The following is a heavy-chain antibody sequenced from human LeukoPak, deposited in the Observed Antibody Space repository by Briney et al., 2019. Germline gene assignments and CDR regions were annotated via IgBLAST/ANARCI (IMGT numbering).Heavy chain of an antibody. Sequence: ASVKVSCKTSGYTFTAYYVHWVRQVPGQGLEWMGWINPNNGGTNYAQKFQGRVTMTSDTSISSAYMGLTRLTSDDTAVYYCASLGLTIGFDHWGQGTLVTVSS. V-gene: IGHV1-2*02. D-gene: IGHD3-10*01. CDR3: ASLGLTIGFDH. CDR2: INPNNGGT. CDR1: GYTFTAYY. J-gene: IGHJ4*02.